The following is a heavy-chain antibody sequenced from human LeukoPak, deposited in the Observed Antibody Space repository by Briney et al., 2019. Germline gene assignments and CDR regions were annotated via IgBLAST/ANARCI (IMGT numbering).Heavy chain of an antibody. D-gene: IGHD1-1*01. CDR2: INHSGST. V-gene: IGHV4-34*01. J-gene: IGHJ3*02. CDR1: GGSFSGYY. CDR3: ARNDHHVPDAFDI. Sequence: PSETLSLTCAVYGGSFSGYYWSWIRQPPGKGLEWIGEINHSGSTNYNASLKNRGTISVDTTKKKFSLKLRSVPTADTAACYCARNDHHVPDAFDIWGQGTMGTVSS.